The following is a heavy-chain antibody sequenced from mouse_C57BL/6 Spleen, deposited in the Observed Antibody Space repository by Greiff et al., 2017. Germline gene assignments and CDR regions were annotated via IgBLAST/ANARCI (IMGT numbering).Heavy chain of an antibody. J-gene: IGHJ4*01. CDR2: IYPNNGGN. Sequence: EVQLQESGPELVKPGASVKMSCKASGYTFTDYYMNWVKQSHGKSLEWIGYIYPNNGGNGYNQKFKGKATLTVDKSSSTDYMDLRSLTSEDAAVYYCSRRGDDGDYEGVMDYWGQGTSVTVSS. D-gene: IGHD2-3*01. CDR3: SRRGDDGDYEGVMDY. CDR1: GYTFTDYY. V-gene: IGHV1-34*01.